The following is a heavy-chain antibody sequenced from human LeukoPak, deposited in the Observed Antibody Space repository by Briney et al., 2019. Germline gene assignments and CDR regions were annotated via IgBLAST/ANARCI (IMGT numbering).Heavy chain of an antibody. CDR2: INHSGST. V-gene: IGHV4-34*01. D-gene: IGHD3-10*01. Sequence: PSETLSLTCTVSGGSISGYYWSWIRQPPGKGLEWIGEINHSGSTNYNPSLKSRVTISVDTSKNQFSLKLSSVTAADTAVYYCARQGSRGVNYYYYYMDVWGKGTTVTISS. J-gene: IGHJ6*03. CDR3: ARQGSRGVNYYYYYMDV. CDR1: GGSISGYY.